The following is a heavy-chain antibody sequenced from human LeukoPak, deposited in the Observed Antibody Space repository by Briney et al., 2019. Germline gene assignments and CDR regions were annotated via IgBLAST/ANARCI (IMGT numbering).Heavy chain of an antibody. Sequence: GASVKVSCKASGYTFTGYYIHWVRLAPGQGLQWIGYINPKFGATNYAQKFHGRVTITSDTSISTAYMDLSRLTSDDTALYYCVKDLGSGWYEAFDIWGRGTMVTVSS. CDR1: GYTFTGYY. J-gene: IGHJ3*02. CDR2: INPKFGAT. D-gene: IGHD6-19*01. CDR3: VKDLGSGWYEAFDI. V-gene: IGHV1-2*02.